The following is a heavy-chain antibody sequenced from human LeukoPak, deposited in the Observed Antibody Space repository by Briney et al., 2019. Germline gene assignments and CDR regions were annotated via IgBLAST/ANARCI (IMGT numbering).Heavy chain of an antibody. CDR3: ASGGNSGSYNLL. CDR1: GGSFSGYY. Sequence: PSETLSLTCAVYGGSFSGYYWSWIRQPPGKGLEWIGEINHSGSTNYNPSLKSRVTMSVDTSKNQFSLNLSSVTAADTAVYYCASGGNSGSYNLLWGQGTLVTVSS. V-gene: IGHV4-34*01. D-gene: IGHD3-10*01. CDR2: INHSGST. J-gene: IGHJ4*02.